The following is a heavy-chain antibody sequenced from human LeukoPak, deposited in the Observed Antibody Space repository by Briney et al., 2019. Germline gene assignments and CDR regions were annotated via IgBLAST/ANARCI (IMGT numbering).Heavy chain of an antibody. D-gene: IGHD3-10*01. J-gene: IGHJ6*03. CDR1: GFTFSTYW. Sequence: GGSLRLSCAASGFTFSTYWMHWVRQAPGKGLVWVSRINSDGSDTSYADSVKGRFTISRDNAKNTLYLQMNSLRAEDTAVYYCARVPFGVISYYYYMDVWGKGTTVTISS. V-gene: IGHV3-74*01. CDR2: INSDGSDT. CDR3: ARVPFGVISYYYYMDV.